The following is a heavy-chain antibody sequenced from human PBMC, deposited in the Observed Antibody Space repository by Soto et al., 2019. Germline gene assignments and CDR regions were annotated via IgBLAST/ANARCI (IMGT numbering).Heavy chain of an antibody. Sequence: GGSLRLSCAASGFTFSIYPMSWVRQVPGKGLEWVSSLSSTGDDTYYADSVTGRFIISRDNTRDTLYLQMNSPRGDDTAVYFCVKSDRKDFWGQGTLVTVSS. CDR3: VKSDRKDF. D-gene: IGHD2-15*01. J-gene: IGHJ4*02. V-gene: IGHV3-23*01. CDR2: LSSTGDDT. CDR1: GFTFSIYP.